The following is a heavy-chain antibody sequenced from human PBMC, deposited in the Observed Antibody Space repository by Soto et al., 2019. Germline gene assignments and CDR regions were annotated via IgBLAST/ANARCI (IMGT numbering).Heavy chain of an antibody. CDR2: VNSASTTT. CDR1: GFPFNTYA. V-gene: IGHV3-48*02. J-gene: IGHJ4*02. Sequence: DVQLVESGGGLVQPGGSLRLSCAASGFPFNTYAMHWVRQAPGKGLEWISYVNSASTTTFHADSVKGRFNVSSDKAANSLYLQMSSLRHEDTAVYYCARDLSQWGQGTLVTVSS. CDR3: ARDLSQ.